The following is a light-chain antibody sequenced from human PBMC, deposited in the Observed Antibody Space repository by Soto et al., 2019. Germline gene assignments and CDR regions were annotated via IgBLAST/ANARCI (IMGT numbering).Light chain of an antibody. CDR2: GAS. CDR3: QQYNNWTRT. V-gene: IGKV3-15*01. Sequence: EIVMTQSPATLSVSPGESAPLSCRASQSVSSNLAWYQQKPGQAPRLLIYGASTRATGIPARFSGSGSGTEFTLTISSLQSEDFAVYYCQQYNNWTRTFGQGTKVEIK. CDR1: QSVSSN. J-gene: IGKJ1*01.